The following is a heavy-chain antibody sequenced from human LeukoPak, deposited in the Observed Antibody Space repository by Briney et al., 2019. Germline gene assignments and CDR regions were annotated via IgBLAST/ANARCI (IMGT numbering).Heavy chain of an antibody. D-gene: IGHD6-13*01. CDR1: GGSISSGGYY. Sequence: SQTLSLTCTVSGGSISSGGYYWSWIRQHPGKGLEWIGYVYYAGNTNYNPSLKSRVTISVDTSKNQFSLRLTSVTAADTAVYYCAKMAGYSSFYYYYGMDVWGQGTTVTVSS. CDR3: AKMAGYSSFYYYYGMDV. CDR2: VYYAGNT. J-gene: IGHJ6*02. V-gene: IGHV4-61*08.